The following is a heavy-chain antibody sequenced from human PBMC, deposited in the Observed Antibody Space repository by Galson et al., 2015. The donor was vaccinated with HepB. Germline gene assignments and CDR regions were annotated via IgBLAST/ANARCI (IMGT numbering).Heavy chain of an antibody. D-gene: IGHD6-19*01. CDR1: GYTLTSHY. Sequence: SVKVSCKASGYTLTSHYMHWVRQAAGQGLEWMGIIHPTSGSTTYAQKFQGRVTMTSDTSTSTVYMELNSMRAEDTAVYYCARAPLFVADYDYWGQGTLVTVSS. CDR3: ARAPLFVADYDY. J-gene: IGHJ4*02. V-gene: IGHV1-46*01. CDR2: IHPTSGST.